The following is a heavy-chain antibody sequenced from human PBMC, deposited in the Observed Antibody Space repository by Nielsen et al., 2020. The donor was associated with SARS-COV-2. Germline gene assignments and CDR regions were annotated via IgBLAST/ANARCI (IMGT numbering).Heavy chain of an antibody. CDR2: IIPILGIA. Sequence: SVKVSCKASGGTFSSYAISWVRQAPGQGLEWMGRIIPILGIANYAQKFQGRVTITADKSTSTAYMELSSLRSEDTAVYYCARDLSIAAAGSSFDYWGQGTLVTVSS. J-gene: IGHJ4*02. CDR3: ARDLSIAAAGSSFDY. CDR1: GGTFSSYA. D-gene: IGHD6-13*01. V-gene: IGHV1-69*04.